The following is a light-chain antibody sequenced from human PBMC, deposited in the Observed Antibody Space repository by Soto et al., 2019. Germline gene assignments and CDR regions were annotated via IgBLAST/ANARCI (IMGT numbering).Light chain of an antibody. CDR2: KAS. J-gene: IGKJ1*01. CDR1: QSISSW. CDR3: QQYNSYST. Sequence: EMRQSPATLSASVGDSATITCRASQSISSWLAWYQQKPGKAPKLLIYKASSLESGVPSRFSGSGSGTEFTLTISSLQPDDFAAYYCQQYNSYSTFGQGTKVDIK. V-gene: IGKV1-5*03.